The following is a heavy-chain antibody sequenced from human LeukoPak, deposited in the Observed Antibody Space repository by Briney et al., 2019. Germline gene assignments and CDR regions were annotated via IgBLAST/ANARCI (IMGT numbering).Heavy chain of an antibody. CDR3: ARDRGRDGYIFDY. CDR2: INPNSGGT. D-gene: IGHD5-24*01. CDR1: GYTFTGDY. V-gene: IGHV1-2*02. Sequence: ASVKVSCKASGYTFTGDYMHWVRQAPGQGLEWMGWINPNSGGTNYAQKFQGRVTMTRDTSISTAYMELSRLRSDDTAVYYCARDRGRDGYIFDYWGQGTLVTVSS. J-gene: IGHJ4*02.